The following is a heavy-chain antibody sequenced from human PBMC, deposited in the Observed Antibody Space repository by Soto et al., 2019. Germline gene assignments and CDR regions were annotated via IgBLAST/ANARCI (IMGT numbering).Heavy chain of an antibody. D-gene: IGHD6-13*01. CDR1: GYTFTSYG. V-gene: IGHV1-18*01. Sequence: SVKVSCKASGYTFTSYGISWVRQAPGQGLEWMGWISAYNGNTNYAQKLQGRVTMTTDTSTSTAYMELRSLRSDDTAVYYCARDLSSYSSSWYPFDYWGQGTLVTVSS. J-gene: IGHJ4*02. CDR2: ISAYNGNT. CDR3: ARDLSSYSSSWYPFDY.